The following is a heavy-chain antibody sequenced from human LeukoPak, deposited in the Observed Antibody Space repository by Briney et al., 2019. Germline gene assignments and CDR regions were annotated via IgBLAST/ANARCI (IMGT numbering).Heavy chain of an antibody. D-gene: IGHD3-10*01. CDR3: ARRHGSGSYYNYNWFDP. Sequence: SETLSLTCTVSGGSISSSSYYWGWIRQPPGKGLEWIGSIYYSGSTYYNPSLKSRVTISVDTPKNQFSLKLSSVTAADTAVYYCARRHGSGSYYNYNWFDPWGQGTLVTVSS. CDR1: GGSISSSSYY. J-gene: IGHJ5*02. V-gene: IGHV4-39*01. CDR2: IYYSGST.